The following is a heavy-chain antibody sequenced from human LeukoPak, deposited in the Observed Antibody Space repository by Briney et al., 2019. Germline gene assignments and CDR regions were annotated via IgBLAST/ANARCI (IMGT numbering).Heavy chain of an antibody. CDR1: GFTFDDYA. V-gene: IGHV3-9*01. Sequence: PGGSLRLSCAASGFTFDDYAMHWVRHAPGKGLEWVSGISWNSGSIDYADSVKGRFTISRDNAKNSLYLQMNSLRAEYTALYYCAKDYTAMVRGPSYWGQGALVTVSS. CDR2: ISWNSGSI. D-gene: IGHD5-18*01. J-gene: IGHJ4*02. CDR3: AKDYTAMVRGPSY.